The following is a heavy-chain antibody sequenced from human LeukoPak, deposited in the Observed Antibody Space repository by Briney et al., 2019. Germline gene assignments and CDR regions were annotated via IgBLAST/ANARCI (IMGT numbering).Heavy chain of an antibody. CDR3: ARESGGSYDLGDAFDI. V-gene: IGHV4-59*01. CDR2: IYYSGST. D-gene: IGHD1-26*01. CDR1: GGSISSYY. Sequence: SETLSLTCTVSGGSISSYYWSWIRQPPGKGLEWIGYIYYSGSTNYNPSLKSRVTISVDTSKNQFSLKLSSVTAADTAVYYCARESGGSYDLGDAFDIWSQGTMVTVSS. J-gene: IGHJ3*02.